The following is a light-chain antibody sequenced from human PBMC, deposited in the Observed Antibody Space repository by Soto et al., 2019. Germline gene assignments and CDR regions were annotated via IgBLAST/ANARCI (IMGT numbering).Light chain of an antibody. CDR3: SSYTSSSTYV. CDR1: SSDVGGYTY. V-gene: IGLV2-14*01. CDR2: DVS. J-gene: IGLJ1*01. Sequence: QSVLTQHASVSGSPGQSITISCTGTSSDVGGYTYVSWYQQHPGKAPKLMIYDVSNRPSGVSNRFSGSKSGNTASLTISGLQAEDEADYYCSSYTSSSTYVFGTGTKVTVL.